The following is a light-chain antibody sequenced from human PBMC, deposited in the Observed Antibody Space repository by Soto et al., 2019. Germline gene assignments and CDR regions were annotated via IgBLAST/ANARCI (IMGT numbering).Light chain of an antibody. CDR3: QQHNDWPRT. CDR1: QSVRSS. CDR2: DAS. J-gene: IGKJ1*01. Sequence: EIVMTQSPATLSVSPGQRATLYCRASQSVRSSLAWFQQKPGQAPRLLIYDASTRATGIPARFSGSGSGTEFTLTISGLQSEDFAVYYCQQHNDWPRTFGQGTKVDIK. V-gene: IGKV3-15*01.